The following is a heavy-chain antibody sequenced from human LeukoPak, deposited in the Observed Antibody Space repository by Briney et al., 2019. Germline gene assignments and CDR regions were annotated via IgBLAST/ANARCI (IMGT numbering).Heavy chain of an antibody. Sequence: GRSLRLSCAASGFTFSSYTMNWVRQAPGKGLEWVSSISSSSSYKYDADSVKGRFTISRDNAKSSLFLQMNSLRAEDTAVYYCASDFSGVYGYWGQGTLVTVSS. D-gene: IGHD6-25*01. V-gene: IGHV3-21*01. CDR1: GFTFSSYT. J-gene: IGHJ4*02. CDR3: ASDFSGVYGY. CDR2: ISSSSSYK.